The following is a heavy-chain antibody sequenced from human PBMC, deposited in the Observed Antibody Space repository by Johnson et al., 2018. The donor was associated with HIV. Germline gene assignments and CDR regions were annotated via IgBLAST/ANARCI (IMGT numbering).Heavy chain of an antibody. CDR1: GFTFSNYW. CDR3: ARDLDTGGASGAFDM. V-gene: IGHV3-7*01. J-gene: IGHJ3*02. D-gene: IGHD1-26*01. CDR2: IKQDGREQ. Sequence: VQLVESGGGLVQPGGSLRLSCVASGFTFSNYWMSWVRQAPAKGLEWVASIKQDGREQYYVGSVKGRFTISRDNAKNSLYLQMNSLRTEDTAVYYCARDLDTGGASGAFDMWGQGTLVTVSS.